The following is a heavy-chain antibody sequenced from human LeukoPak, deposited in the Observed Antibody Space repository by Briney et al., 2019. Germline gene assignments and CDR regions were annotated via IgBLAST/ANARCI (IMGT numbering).Heavy chain of an antibody. CDR3: ARRGFDY. Sequence: SETLSLTCAVYGGSFSGYYWSWIRQPPGKGLEWIGEINHSGSTNYNPSLKSRVTISVDTSKNQFSLKLSSVTAADTAVYYCARRGFDYWGQGTLVTVSS. CDR1: GGSFSGYY. CDR2: INHSGST. V-gene: IGHV4-34*01. J-gene: IGHJ4*02.